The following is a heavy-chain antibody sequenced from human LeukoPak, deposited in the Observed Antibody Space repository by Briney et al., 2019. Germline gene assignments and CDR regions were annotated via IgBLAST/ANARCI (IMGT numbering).Heavy chain of an antibody. CDR2: INNDGSTT. D-gene: IGHD3-10*01. J-gene: IGHJ4*02. Sequence: PRGSLRLSCAASGFTFANTWMHWVRQAPGKGLVWVSLINNDGSTTNYADSVKGRFTISRDNAKNTVYLQMNSLRAEDTAVYYCAVGGTYGSGSWGQGTLVTVSS. CDR1: GFTFANTW. CDR3: AVGGTYGSGS. V-gene: IGHV3-74*01.